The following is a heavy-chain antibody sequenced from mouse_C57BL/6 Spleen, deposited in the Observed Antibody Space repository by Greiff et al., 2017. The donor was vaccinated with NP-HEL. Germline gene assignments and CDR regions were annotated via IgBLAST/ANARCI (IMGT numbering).Heavy chain of an antibody. CDR2: INPSTGGT. V-gene: IGHV1-42*01. D-gene: IGHD2-4*01. CDR3: ARVYYDYAWYFDV. Sequence: EVKLQQSGPELVKPGASVKISCKASGYSFTGYYMNWVKQSPEKSLEWIGEINPSTGGTTYNQKFKAKATLTVDKSSSTAYMQLKSLTSEDSAVYYCARVYYDYAWYFDVWGTGTTVTVSS. J-gene: IGHJ1*03. CDR1: GYSFTGYY.